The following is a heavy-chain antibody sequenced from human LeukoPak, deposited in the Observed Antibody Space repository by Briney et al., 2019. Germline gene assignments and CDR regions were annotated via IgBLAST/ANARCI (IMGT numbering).Heavy chain of an antibody. CDR1: GFTFDDYA. Sequence: SGRSLRLSCAVSGFTFDDYAMHWVRQVPGKGLEWVSGINWNSDSIGYADSVKGRFTTSRDNAKNSLYLQMNSLRAEDTALYYCGKGRAMVRVSDAFDIWGQGTMVTVSS. CDR2: INWNSDSI. D-gene: IGHD3-10*01. V-gene: IGHV3-9*01. J-gene: IGHJ3*02. CDR3: GKGRAMVRVSDAFDI.